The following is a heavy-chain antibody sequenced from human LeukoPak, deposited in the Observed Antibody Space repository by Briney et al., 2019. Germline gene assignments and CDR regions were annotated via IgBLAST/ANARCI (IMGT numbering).Heavy chain of an antibody. CDR1: GFTFCHNA. Sequence: GGSLRLSCVASGFTFCHNAMAWVRQAPGKRLEWVSALSGSGGDTFYADSVKGRFTISRDNSKNTLYLQLSSLRPDDAAVYYCAKGAPSSSSIFDFWGPGTLVTVSS. CDR3: AKGAPSSSSIFDF. V-gene: IGHV3-23*01. CDR2: LSGSGGDT. D-gene: IGHD6-6*01. J-gene: IGHJ4*02.